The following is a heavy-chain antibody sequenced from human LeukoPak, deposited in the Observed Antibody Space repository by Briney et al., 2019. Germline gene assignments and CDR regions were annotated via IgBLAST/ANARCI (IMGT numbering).Heavy chain of an antibody. D-gene: IGHD6-19*01. CDR1: GGSFSGYY. CDR2: INHSGST. V-gene: IGHV4-34*01. Sequence: PSEALSLACAVYGGSFSGYYWGWIRQPPGRGLEWVGEINHSGSTNYNPSLKSRVTISVDTSKNQSSLKLSSVTAADTAVYYCARIPYPSIAVAGTDYWGQGTLVTVSS. CDR3: ARIPYPSIAVAGTDY. J-gene: IGHJ4*02.